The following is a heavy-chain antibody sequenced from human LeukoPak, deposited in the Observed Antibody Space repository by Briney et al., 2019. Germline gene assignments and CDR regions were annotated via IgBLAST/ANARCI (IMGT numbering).Heavy chain of an antibody. Sequence: PGGSLRLSCAASGFTFSSYGMSWVRQAPGKGLEWVSLIYSGGSTYYADSVKGRFTISRDNSKNTLYLQMNSLRAEDTAVYYCARGWEVVPAGPRNWGQGTLVTVSS. J-gene: IGHJ4*02. CDR1: GFTFSSYG. D-gene: IGHD2-2*01. CDR3: ARGWEVVPAGPRN. V-gene: IGHV3-66*01. CDR2: IYSGGST.